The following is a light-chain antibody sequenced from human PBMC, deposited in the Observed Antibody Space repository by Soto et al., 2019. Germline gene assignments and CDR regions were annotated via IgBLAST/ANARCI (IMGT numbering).Light chain of an antibody. CDR2: EVN. CDR1: ISDIGAYDY. CDR3: LSFTTTSTPV. J-gene: IGLJ1*01. V-gene: IGLV2-14*01. Sequence: PYLSGSRGKSISISCTGTISDIGAYDYVSWFQQHPGKAPKLMISEVNNRPSGVSNRFSGSTSGNTAYLTISGLQVEDEAEYFCLSFTTTSTPVFGTGTKVTVL.